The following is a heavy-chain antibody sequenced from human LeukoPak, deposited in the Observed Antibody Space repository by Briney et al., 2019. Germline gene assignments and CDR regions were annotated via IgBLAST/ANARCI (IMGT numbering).Heavy chain of an antibody. CDR3: ARDFLDTAMVTVSNYFDY. D-gene: IGHD5-18*01. Sequence: ASVKVSCKASGYTFTSYYMHWVRQAPGQGLEWMGWINPNSGGTNYAQKFQGRVTMTRDTSISTAYMELSRLRSDDTAVYYCARDFLDTAMVTVSNYFDYWGRGTLVTVSS. V-gene: IGHV1-2*02. CDR1: GYTFTSYY. J-gene: IGHJ4*02. CDR2: INPNSGGT.